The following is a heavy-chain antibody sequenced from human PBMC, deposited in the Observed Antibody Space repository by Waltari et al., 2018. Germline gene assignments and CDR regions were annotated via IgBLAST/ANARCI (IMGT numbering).Heavy chain of an antibody. CDR3: ARSRIAVAGFNYFDY. Sequence: QVQLQESGPGLVKPSETLSLTCTVSGDSISRYYWSWIRQSPGKGLEWIGFIYYSGSTNYNPSLKSRVTMSLDMSKKQFSLELTSVTAADTGVYYCARSRIAVAGFNYFDYWGQGTLVTVSS. J-gene: IGHJ4*02. V-gene: IGHV4-59*01. D-gene: IGHD6-19*01. CDR1: GDSISRYY. CDR2: IYYSGST.